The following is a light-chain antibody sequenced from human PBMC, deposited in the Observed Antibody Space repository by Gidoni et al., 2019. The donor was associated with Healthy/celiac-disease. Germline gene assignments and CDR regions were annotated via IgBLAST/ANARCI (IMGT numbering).Light chain of an antibody. CDR1: QSVLYSSNNKNY. Sequence: DIVMTQSQDSLAVSLGERATINSKSSQSVLYSSNNKNYLAWYQQKPGQPPKLLIYWASTRESGVPDRFSGSGSGTDFTLTISSLQAEDVAVYYCQQYYSTWTFGQGTKVEIK. V-gene: IGKV4-1*01. J-gene: IGKJ1*01. CDR3: QQYYSTWT. CDR2: WAS.